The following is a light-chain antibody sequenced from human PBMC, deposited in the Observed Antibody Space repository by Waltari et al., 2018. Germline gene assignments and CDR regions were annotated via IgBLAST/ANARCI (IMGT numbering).Light chain of an antibody. J-gene: IGKJ2*01. CDR1: HRFLLILTYHY. V-gene: IGKV2-28*01. Sequence: VMTRPPLSLLVPPEPPPSLSGSFIHRFLLILTYHYLHCSLQKPGHSPQLLIYLASNRASVVNDRFSGSGSGTNFTQKITRGDAEDVGGYYCMQGLQVPYSLGQGNNREI. CDR2: LAS. CDR3: MQGLQVPYS.